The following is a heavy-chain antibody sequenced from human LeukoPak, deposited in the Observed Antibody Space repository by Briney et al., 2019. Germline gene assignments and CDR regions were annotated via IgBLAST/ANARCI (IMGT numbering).Heavy chain of an antibody. CDR1: GGSISSGSYF. D-gene: IGHD3-10*01. Sequence: SQTLSLTCTVSGGSISSGSYFWSWIRQHPGRGLEWIGYMYYSGSPYYNPSLKSRLNMSVDKSKNQFSLTLTSVTAADTAVYYCARGSGVESLFDYWGQGTLVTVSS. V-gene: IGHV4-31*03. CDR2: MYYSGSP. J-gene: IGHJ4*02. CDR3: ARGSGVESLFDY.